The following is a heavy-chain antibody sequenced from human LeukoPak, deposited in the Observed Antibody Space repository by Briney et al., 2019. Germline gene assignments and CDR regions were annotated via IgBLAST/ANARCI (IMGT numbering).Heavy chain of an antibody. V-gene: IGHV3-33*03. D-gene: IGHD2-2*01. CDR3: VVVLVPAAVWQFDL. J-gene: IGHJ2*01. Sequence: PGTSQRLSCAASGFTFFQHGFHWVRQAPGKGLEWVALIGVDGSKKYYADSLKDRITISRDNSKNTLYLQMNSLRVEGTAVYYCVVVLVPAAVWQFDLWGRGTLVTVPS. CDR1: GFTFFQHG. CDR2: IGVDGSKK.